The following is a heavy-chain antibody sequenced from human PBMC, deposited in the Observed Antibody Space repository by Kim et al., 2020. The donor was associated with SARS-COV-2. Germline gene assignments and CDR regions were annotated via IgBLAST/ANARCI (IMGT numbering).Heavy chain of an antibody. J-gene: IGHJ4*02. CDR2: IYYSGST. V-gene: IGHV4-39*07. D-gene: IGHD2-2*01. CDR3: ARERLLWAITPIDY. CDR1: GGSISSSSYY. Sequence: SETLSLTCTVSGGSISSSSYYWGWIRQPPGKGLEWIGSIYYSGSTYYNPSLKSRVTISVDTSKNQFSLKLSSVTAADTAVYYCARERLLWAITPIDYWGQGTLVTVSS.